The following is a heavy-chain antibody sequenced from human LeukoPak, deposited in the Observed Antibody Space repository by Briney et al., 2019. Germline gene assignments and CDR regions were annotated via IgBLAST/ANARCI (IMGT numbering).Heavy chain of an antibody. CDR2: IYYSGST. CDR1: GGSISSYY. V-gene: IGHV4-59*01. CDR3: ARSPWLVYYYMDV. D-gene: IGHD3-10*01. J-gene: IGHJ6*03. Sequence: SENLSLTCTVSGGSISSYYWSWIRQPPGKGLEWIGYIYYSGSTNYNPSLKSRVTISVDTSKNQFSLKLSSVTAADTAVYYCARSPWLVYYYMDVWGKGTTVTVSS.